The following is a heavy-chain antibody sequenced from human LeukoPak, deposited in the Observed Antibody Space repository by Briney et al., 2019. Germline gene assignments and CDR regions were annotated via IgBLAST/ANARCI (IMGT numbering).Heavy chain of an antibody. D-gene: IGHD4-23*01. Sequence: PGRSLRLSCAASGFTFYSYGMHWVRQAPGKGLEWVALIWSDGSKEYYLDSVKGRFTISRDNPKNTLYLRMNNLRAEDTAVYYCAKNGNNSYYFDYWGQGILVTVSS. J-gene: IGHJ4*02. V-gene: IGHV3-33*06. CDR2: IWSDGSKE. CDR1: GFTFYSYG. CDR3: AKNGNNSYYFDY.